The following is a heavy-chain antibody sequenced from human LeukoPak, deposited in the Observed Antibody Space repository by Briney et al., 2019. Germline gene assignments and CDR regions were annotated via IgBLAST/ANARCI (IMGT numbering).Heavy chain of an antibody. CDR1: GGSISSYY. D-gene: IGHD1-26*01. CDR3: ARHDVAGATTDYFQH. Sequence: SETLSLTCTVSGGSISSYYWSWIRQPPGKGLEWIGYIYYSGGTNYNPSLKSRVTISVDTSKNQFSLKLSSVTAADTAVYYCARHDVAGATTDYFQHWGQGTLVTVSS. CDR2: IYYSGGT. J-gene: IGHJ1*01. V-gene: IGHV4-59*08.